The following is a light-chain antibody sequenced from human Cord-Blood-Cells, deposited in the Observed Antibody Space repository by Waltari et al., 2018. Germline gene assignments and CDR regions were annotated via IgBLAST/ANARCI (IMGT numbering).Light chain of an antibody. CDR1: SSDVGSYNL. CDR3: CSYAGSSTFLV. J-gene: IGLJ2*01. V-gene: IGLV2-23*03. CDR2: EGS. Sequence: QSALTPPASVSGSPGQSITISCPGTSSDVGSYNLFSWYQQHPGKAPKLMIYEGSKRPSGVSNRFSGSKSGNTASLTISGLQAEDEADYYCCSYAGSSTFLVFGGGTKLTVL.